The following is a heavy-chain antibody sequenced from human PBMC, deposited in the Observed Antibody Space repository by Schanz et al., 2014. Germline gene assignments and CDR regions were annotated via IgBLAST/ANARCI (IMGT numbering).Heavy chain of an antibody. Sequence: EVQLVESGGGLVQPGGSLRLSCATSGFTFSQAWMSWVRQAPGKGLEWVGRIKSKSDSGTTDYAAPVRGRFTISRDDSKNTLSLQMNSLKTEDTAVYYCTDGSARWGQGTLVTVSS. CDR3: TDGSAR. CDR2: IKSKSDSGTT. CDR1: GFTFSQAW. J-gene: IGHJ4*02. D-gene: IGHD3-22*01. V-gene: IGHV3-15*01.